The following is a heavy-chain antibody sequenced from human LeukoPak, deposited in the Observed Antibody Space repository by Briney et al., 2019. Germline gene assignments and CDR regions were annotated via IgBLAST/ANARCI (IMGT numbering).Heavy chain of an antibody. V-gene: IGHV3-23*01. D-gene: IGHD4-17*01. Sequence: GGSLRLSCAASGFTFNNYAMNWVRQAPGKGLEWVSSISGGGETTYYADSAKGRFTISRDNSQNTLYLQMNSLRAEDTAVYYCARDYAGYVGYFFFDYWGLGTLVTVSS. CDR2: ISGGGETT. J-gene: IGHJ4*02. CDR1: GFTFNNYA. CDR3: ARDYAGYVGYFFFDY.